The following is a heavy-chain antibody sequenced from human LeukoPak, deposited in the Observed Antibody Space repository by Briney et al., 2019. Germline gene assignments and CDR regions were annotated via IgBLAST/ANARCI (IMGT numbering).Heavy chain of an antibody. CDR2: ISSSSSTI. D-gene: IGHD3-16*02. V-gene: IGHV3-48*04. CDR3: ARDFFAFGGVIALLDY. CDR1: GFTFSSYS. J-gene: IGHJ4*02. Sequence: GGSLRLSCAASGFTFSSYSMNWVRQAPGKGLEWVSYISSSSSTIYYADSVKGQFTISRDNAKNALYLQMNGLRAEDTAVYYCARDFFAFGGVIALLDYWGQGTLVTVSS.